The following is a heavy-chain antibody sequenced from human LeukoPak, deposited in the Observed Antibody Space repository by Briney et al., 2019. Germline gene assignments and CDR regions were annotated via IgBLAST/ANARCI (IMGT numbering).Heavy chain of an antibody. V-gene: IGHV3-48*02. CDR1: GFTFSSYS. CDR2: ISSSSSSI. D-gene: IGHD5-24*01. CDR3: VMAAY. Sequence: GGSLRLSCAASGFTFSSYSMSCVRQAPGKGLEWVSYISSSSSSIYYADSVKGRFTISRDNGKNSLYLQMNSLRDEDTAVYYCVMAAYWGQGTLVTVSS. J-gene: IGHJ4*02.